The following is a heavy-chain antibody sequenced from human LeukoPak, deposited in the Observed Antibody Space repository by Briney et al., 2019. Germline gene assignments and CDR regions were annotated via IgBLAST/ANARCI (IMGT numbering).Heavy chain of an antibody. V-gene: IGHV4-59*11. CDR1: GGSISSHY. D-gene: IGHD3-22*01. J-gene: IGHJ4*02. CDR3: ARVRVSSGSHPWYFDY. CDR2: IYYSGST. Sequence: SETLSLTCTVSGGSISSHYWSWIRQPPGKGLEWIGYIYYSGSTNYNPSLKSRVTISVDTSKNQFSLKLSSVTAADTAVYYCARVRVSSGSHPWYFDYWGQGTLVTVSS.